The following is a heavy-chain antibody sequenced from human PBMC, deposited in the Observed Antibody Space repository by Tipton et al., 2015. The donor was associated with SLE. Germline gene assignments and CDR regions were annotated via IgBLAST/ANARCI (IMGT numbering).Heavy chain of an antibody. CDR2: IYYSGST. D-gene: IGHD3-10*01. V-gene: IGHV4-59*06. Sequence: LRLSCAASGFTFSSYSMNWVRQAPGKGLEWIGYIYYSGSTYYNPSLKSRVTISVDTSKNQFSLKLSSVTAADTAVYYCASHTGGAEGWFDPWGQGTLVTVSS. CDR1: GFTFSSYS. CDR3: ASHTGGAEGWFDP. J-gene: IGHJ5*02.